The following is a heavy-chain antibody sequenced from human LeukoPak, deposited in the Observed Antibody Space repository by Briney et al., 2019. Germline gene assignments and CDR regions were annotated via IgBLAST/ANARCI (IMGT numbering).Heavy chain of an antibody. D-gene: IGHD4-17*01. J-gene: IGHJ4*02. CDR1: GFTFSSNY. Sequence: GGSLRLSCAASGFTFSSNYMSWVRQAPGKGVEWVSVIYSGGSTYYADSVKGRFTISRDNSKNTLHLQMNSLRAEDTAVYYCARYLLNGDLDYWGQGTLVTVSS. V-gene: IGHV3-53*01. CDR2: IYSGGST. CDR3: ARYLLNGDLDY.